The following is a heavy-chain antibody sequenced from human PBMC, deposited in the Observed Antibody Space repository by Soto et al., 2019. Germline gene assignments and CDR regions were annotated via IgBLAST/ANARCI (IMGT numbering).Heavy chain of an antibody. CDR2: INHSGST. V-gene: IGHV4-34*01. D-gene: IGHD2-15*01. CDR1: GGSFSGYY. J-gene: IGHJ5*02. Sequence: SETLSLTCAVYGGSFSGYYWSWIRKPPGKGLEWIGEINHSGSTNYNPSLKSRVTISVDTSKNQFSLKLSSVTAADTAVYYCARGSVVVVAATGNWFDPWGQGTLVTVPS. CDR3: ARGSVVVVAATGNWFDP.